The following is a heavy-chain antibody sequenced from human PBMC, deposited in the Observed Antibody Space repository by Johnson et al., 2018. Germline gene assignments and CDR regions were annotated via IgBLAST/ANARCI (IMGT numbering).Heavy chain of an antibody. V-gene: IGHV3-49*05. Sequence: VQLVQSGGGLVKPGRSLRLPCTASGFTFGDYAMSWFRQAPGKGLEWVGFIRSKAYGGTTKYAASVKGRFTISRDASKSIAYLQMNSLKTEDTAVYYCTREDGEGSPTWGYYYYGMDVWGQGTTVTVSS. CDR3: TREDGEGSPTWGYYYYGMDV. CDR1: GFTFGDYA. CDR2: IRSKAYGGTT. J-gene: IGHJ6*02. D-gene: IGHD3-10*01.